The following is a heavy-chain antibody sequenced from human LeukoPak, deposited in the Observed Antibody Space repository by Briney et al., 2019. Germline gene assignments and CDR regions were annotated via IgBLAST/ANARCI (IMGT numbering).Heavy chain of an antibody. V-gene: IGHV1-2*02. Sequence: ASVKVSCKASGYTFTGYYMHWVRQAPGQGLEWMGWINPNSGGTNYAQKFQGRVTMTRDTSISTAYMELSRLRSDDTAVYYCAGDVAIATIAPTDAFDIWGQGTMVTVSS. J-gene: IGHJ3*02. CDR3: AGDVAIATIAPTDAFDI. D-gene: IGHD5-24*01. CDR2: INPNSGGT. CDR1: GYTFTGYY.